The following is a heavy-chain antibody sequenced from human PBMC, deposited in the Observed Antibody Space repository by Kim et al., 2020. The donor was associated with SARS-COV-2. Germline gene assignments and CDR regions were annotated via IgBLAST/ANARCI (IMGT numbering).Heavy chain of an antibody. CDR1: GFTFSSYG. D-gene: IGHD2-2*01. CDR3: ARSKSIRSTSSFDY. CDR2: IWYDGSNK. Sequence: GGSLRLPCAASGFTFSSYGMHWVRQAPGKGLEWVAVIWYDGSNKYYADSVKGRFTISRDNSKNTLYLQMNSLRAEDTAVYYCARSKSIRSTSSFDYWGQGTLVTVSS. J-gene: IGHJ4*02. V-gene: IGHV3-33*01.